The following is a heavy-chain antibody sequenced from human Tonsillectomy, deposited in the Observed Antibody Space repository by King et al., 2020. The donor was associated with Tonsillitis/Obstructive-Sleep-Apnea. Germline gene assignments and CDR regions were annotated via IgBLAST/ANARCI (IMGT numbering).Heavy chain of an antibody. Sequence: LQLQESGPGLVKPSETLSLTCTVSGGSISSSSYHWGWIRQPPGKGLEWIGSIYYTGSTYYNPSLKSRVTISVDTSKNQFSLKLSSVTAADTAVYYCARIFNEYDTSPGLDYWGQGTLVTVSS. CDR1: GGSISSSSYH. V-gene: IGHV4-39*01. J-gene: IGHJ4*02. CDR2: IYYTGST. CDR3: ARIFNEYDTSPGLDY. D-gene: IGHD6-6*01.